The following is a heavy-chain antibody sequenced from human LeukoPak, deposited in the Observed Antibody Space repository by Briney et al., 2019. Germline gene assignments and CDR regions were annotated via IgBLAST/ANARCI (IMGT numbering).Heavy chain of an antibody. CDR3: ARDNVLLWFGESAFDY. D-gene: IGHD3-10*01. V-gene: IGHV1-18*01. J-gene: IGHJ4*02. Sequence: GASVKVSCKASGYTFTSYGISWVRQAPGQGLEWMGWISAYNGNTNYAQKLQGRVTMTTDTSTSTAYMELRSLRSDDTAVYYCARDNVLLWFGESAFDYWGQGTLVTVSS. CDR1: GYTFTSYG. CDR2: ISAYNGNT.